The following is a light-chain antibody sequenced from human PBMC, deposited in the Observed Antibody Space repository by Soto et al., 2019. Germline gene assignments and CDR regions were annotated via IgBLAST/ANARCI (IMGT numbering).Light chain of an antibody. CDR3: QQYGCTPLT. V-gene: IGKV3-20*01. CDR1: QRITSNF. CDR2: GPS. Sequence: EIVLTQSPVTLSLSPGERATLSCRDSQRITSNFLAWFQQKAGLAPRLLIYGPSTRSSGVPDRFSGGGSGTDFVLTIIGLELEDFAVYYCQQYGCTPLTLGLWIKLQIK. J-gene: IGKJ2*01.